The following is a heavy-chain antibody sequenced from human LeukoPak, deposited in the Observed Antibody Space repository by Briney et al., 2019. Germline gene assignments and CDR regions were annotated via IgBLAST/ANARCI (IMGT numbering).Heavy chain of an antibody. J-gene: IGHJ5*02. Sequence: SETLSLTCTVSGGSISSYYWSWIRQPPGKGLEWIGYIYYSGSTNYNPSLKSRVTISVDTSKNQFSLKLSSVTAADTAVYYCARVHDYGDYDWFDPWGQGTLVTVSS. D-gene: IGHD4-17*01. CDR2: IYYSGST. V-gene: IGHV4-59*08. CDR3: ARVHDYGDYDWFDP. CDR1: GGSISSYY.